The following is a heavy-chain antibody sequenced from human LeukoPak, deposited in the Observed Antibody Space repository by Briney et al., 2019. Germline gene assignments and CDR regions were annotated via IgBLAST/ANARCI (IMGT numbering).Heavy chain of an antibody. CDR3: ARYCSSTSCYREDY. J-gene: IGHJ4*02. CDR2: ISSSSSYI. Sequence: GGSLRLSCAASGFTFSTYNMNWVRQAPGKGLEWVSSISSSSSYIYYADSVKGRFTISRDNAKNSLYLQMNSLRAEDTAVYYCARYCSSTSCYREDYWGQGTLVTVSS. V-gene: IGHV3-21*01. D-gene: IGHD2-2*02. CDR1: GFTFSTYN.